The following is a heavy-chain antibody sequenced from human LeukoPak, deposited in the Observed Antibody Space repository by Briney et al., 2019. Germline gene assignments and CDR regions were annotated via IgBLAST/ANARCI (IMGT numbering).Heavy chain of an antibody. J-gene: IGHJ4*02. Sequence: SETLSLTCTVSGGSISSYYWSWIRQPPGKGLEWIGYIYYSGSTNYNPSLKSRVTISVDTSKNQFSLKLSSVTAADTAVYYCARSGMITFGGVIVSQLFDYWGQGTLVTVSS. V-gene: IGHV4-59*12. D-gene: IGHD3-16*02. CDR2: IYYSGST. CDR1: GGSISSYY. CDR3: ARSGMITFGGVIVSQLFDY.